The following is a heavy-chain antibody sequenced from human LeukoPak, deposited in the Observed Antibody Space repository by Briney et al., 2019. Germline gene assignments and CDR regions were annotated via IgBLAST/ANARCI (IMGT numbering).Heavy chain of an antibody. CDR3: AKHPYSSSSGGPEGFDY. CDR2: IYYSGST. Sequence: GSLRLSCAASGFTFSSYAMSWVRQPPGKGLEWIGSIYYSGSTYYNPSLKSRVTISADTSKNQFSLKLSSVTAADTAVYYCAKHPYSSSSGGPEGFDYWGQGTLVTVSS. V-gene: IGHV4-39*01. D-gene: IGHD6-6*01. J-gene: IGHJ4*02. CDR1: GFTFSSYA.